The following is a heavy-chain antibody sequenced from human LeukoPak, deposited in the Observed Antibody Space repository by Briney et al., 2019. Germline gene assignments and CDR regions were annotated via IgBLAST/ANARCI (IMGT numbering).Heavy chain of an antibody. D-gene: IGHD1-14*01. CDR1: GYTFTSYD. CDR3: AKRPARPKPFDC. Sequence: ASVKVSCKASGYTFTSYDINWVRQATGQGLEWMGWMNPNSGNTGYAQKFQGRVTMTRNTSISTAYMELSSLRAEDTAIYYCAKRPARPKPFDCWAQGTLVTVSS. V-gene: IGHV1-8*01. J-gene: IGHJ4*02. CDR2: MNPNSGNT.